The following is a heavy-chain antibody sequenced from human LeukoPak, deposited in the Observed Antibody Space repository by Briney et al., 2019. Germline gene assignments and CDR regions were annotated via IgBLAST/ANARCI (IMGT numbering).Heavy chain of an antibody. Sequence: GGSLRLSCAASGFTFSSYGMHWVRQAPGKGLEWVAFIRYDGSNKYYADSVKGRFTISRDNSKNTLYLQMNSLRAEDTAVYYCAKQTRWLQSNLFDYWGQGTLVTVSS. D-gene: IGHD5-24*01. J-gene: IGHJ4*02. V-gene: IGHV3-30*02. CDR3: AKQTRWLQSNLFDY. CDR1: GFTFSSYG. CDR2: IRYDGSNK.